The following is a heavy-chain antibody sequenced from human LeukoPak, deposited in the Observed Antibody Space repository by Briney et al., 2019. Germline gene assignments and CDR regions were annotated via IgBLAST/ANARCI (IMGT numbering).Heavy chain of an antibody. CDR3: AAARGGVDIVVVPAAMLGIRADAFDI. V-gene: IGHV4-30-2*03. CDR2: IYYSGST. J-gene: IGHJ3*02. D-gene: IGHD2-2*03. Sequence: SQTLSLTCTVSGGSISSGSYYWSWIRQPAGKGLEWIGSIYYSGSTYYNPSLKSRVTISVDTSKNQFSLKLSSVTAADTAVYYCAAARGGVDIVVVPAAMLGIRADAFDIWGQGTMVTVSS. CDR1: GGSISSGSYY.